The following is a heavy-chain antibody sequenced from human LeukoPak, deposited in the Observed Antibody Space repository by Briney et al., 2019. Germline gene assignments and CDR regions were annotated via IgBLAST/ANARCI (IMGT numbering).Heavy chain of an antibody. CDR3: ARSAHTSYDFWSGYYFDY. V-gene: IGHV4-4*02. Sequence: SETLSLTCAVSGGSITNINWWSWVRQPPGKGLEWIGGISPSGSTSYNPSLKSRTTISVDTSKNQFSLKLSSVTAADTAVYYCARSAHTSYDFWSGYYFDYWGQGTLVTVSS. J-gene: IGHJ4*02. CDR1: GGSITNINW. CDR2: ISPSGST. D-gene: IGHD3-3*01.